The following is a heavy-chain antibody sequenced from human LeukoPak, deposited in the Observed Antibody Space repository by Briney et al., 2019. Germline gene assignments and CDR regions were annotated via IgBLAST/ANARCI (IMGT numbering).Heavy chain of an antibody. CDR3: ARLHSSSWYHDAFDI. CDR2: INPSGGST. V-gene: IGHV1-46*01. Sequence: ASVKVSCKASGYTFTSYYMHWVRQAPGQGLEWMGIINPSGGSTSYAQKFQGRVTMTRDTSTSTVYMELSSPRSEDTAVYYCARLHSSSWYHDAFDIWGQGTMVTVSS. D-gene: IGHD6-13*01. CDR1: GYTFTSYY. J-gene: IGHJ3*02.